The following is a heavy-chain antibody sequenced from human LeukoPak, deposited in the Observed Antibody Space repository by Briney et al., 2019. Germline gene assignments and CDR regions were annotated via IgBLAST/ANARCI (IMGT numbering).Heavy chain of an antibody. D-gene: IGHD1-7*01. CDR3: ARVLRRTGTTVDY. J-gene: IGHJ4*02. CDR2: INPNSGGT. V-gene: IGHV1-2*02. Sequence: ASVKVSCKASGYTFTGYYMHWVRQAPGQGLEWMGWINPNSGGTNYAQKLQGRVTMTTDTSTSTAYMELRSLRSDDTAVYYCARVLRRTGTTVDYWGQGTLVTVSS. CDR1: GYTFTGYY.